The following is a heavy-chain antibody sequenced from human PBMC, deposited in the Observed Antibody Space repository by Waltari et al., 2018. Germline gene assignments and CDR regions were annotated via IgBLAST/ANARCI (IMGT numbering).Heavy chain of an antibody. Sequence: QVQLLQSGAEVKQPGASVQVSCTVSGYTLTELSMHWVRQAPGKVLEWMGGFEPDDGETNYAQDVQGRVTMTEDTSTDAAYMELSSLRTEDTAVDYCATGPGEVDYWGQGTLVTVSS. V-gene: IGHV1-24*01. CDR2: FEPDDGET. J-gene: IGHJ4*02. CDR3: ATGPGEVDY. CDR1: GYTLTELS. D-gene: IGHD7-27*01.